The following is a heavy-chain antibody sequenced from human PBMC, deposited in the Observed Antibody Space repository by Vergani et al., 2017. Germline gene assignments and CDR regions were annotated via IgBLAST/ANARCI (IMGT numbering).Heavy chain of an antibody. CDR2: IIPIFGTA. CDR1: GGTFSSYA. J-gene: IGHJ6*03. V-gene: IGHV1-69*01. D-gene: IGHD2-2*01. Sequence: QVQLVQSGAEVKKPGSSVKVSCKASGGTFSSYAISWVRQATGQGLEWMGGIIPIFGTANYAQKFRGRVTITADESTSTAYMELSSLRSEDTAVYYCARDRCXSTSCQEGIYYMDVWGKGTTVTVSS. CDR3: ARDRCXSTSCQEGIYYMDV.